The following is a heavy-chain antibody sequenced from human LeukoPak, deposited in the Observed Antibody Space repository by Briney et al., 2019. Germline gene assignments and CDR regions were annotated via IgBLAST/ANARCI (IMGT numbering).Heavy chain of an antibody. Sequence: PGGSLRLSCAASGFTFSSYWMSGVRQAPGKGLEWVANIKQDGSEKYYVDSVKGRFTISRDNAKNSLYLQMNSLRAEDTAVYYCSRKYCGGDCHYYYGMDVWGQGTTVTVSS. V-gene: IGHV3-7*01. CDR1: GFTFSSYW. D-gene: IGHD2-21*02. CDR3: SRKYCGGDCHYYYGMDV. J-gene: IGHJ6*02. CDR2: IKQDGSEK.